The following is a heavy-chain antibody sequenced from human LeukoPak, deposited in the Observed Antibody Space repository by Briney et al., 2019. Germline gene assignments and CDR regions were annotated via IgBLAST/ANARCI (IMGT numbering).Heavy chain of an antibody. CDR3: ARDGIVGATTAYYYYMDV. J-gene: IGHJ6*03. D-gene: IGHD1-26*01. V-gene: IGHV1-69*13. CDR1: GGTFSSYA. Sequence: ASVKVSCKASGGTFSSYAISWVRQAPGQGLEWMGGIIPIFGTANYAQKFQGRVTITADESTSTAYMELSSLRSEDTAVYYCARDGIVGATTAYYYYMDVWGKGTTVTISS. CDR2: IIPIFGTA.